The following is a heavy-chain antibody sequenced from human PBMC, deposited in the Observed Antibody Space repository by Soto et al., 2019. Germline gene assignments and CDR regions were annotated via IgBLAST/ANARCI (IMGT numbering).Heavy chain of an antibody. D-gene: IGHD6-6*01. J-gene: IGHJ4*02. CDR3: ARSNGYSSSGPLDY. V-gene: IGHV3-30-3*01. Sequence: QVQLVESGGGVVQPGRSLRLSCAASGFTFSSYAMHWVRQAPGKGLEWVAVISYDGSNKYYADSVKGRFTISRDNSKNTLYLQMNSLRAEDTAVYYCARSNGYSSSGPLDYWGQGTLVTVSS. CDR2: ISYDGSNK. CDR1: GFTFSSYA.